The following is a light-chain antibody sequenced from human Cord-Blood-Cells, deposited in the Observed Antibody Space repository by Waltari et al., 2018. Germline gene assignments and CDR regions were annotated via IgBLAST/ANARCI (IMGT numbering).Light chain of an antibody. Sequence: EIVLKQSPATLSLYPGERATLSCRASQSVISYLAWYQQKPGQAPRLLIYDASNRATGIPARFSGSGSGTDFTLTISSLEPEDFAVYYCQQRSNWPPWTFGKGTKVEIK. J-gene: IGKJ1*01. CDR2: DAS. V-gene: IGKV3-11*01. CDR1: QSVISY. CDR3: QQRSNWPPWT.